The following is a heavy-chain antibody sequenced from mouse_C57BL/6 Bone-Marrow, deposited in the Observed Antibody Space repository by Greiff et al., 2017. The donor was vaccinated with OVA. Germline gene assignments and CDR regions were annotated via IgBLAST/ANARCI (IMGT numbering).Heavy chain of an antibody. V-gene: IGHV1-64*01. CDR1: GYTFTSYW. Sequence: QVQLQQPGAELVKPGASVKLSCKASGYTFTSYWMHWVKQRPGQGLEWIGMIHPNSGSTNYNEKFKSKATLTVDKSSSTAYMQLSSLTSEDSAVYYCARDYGNDKFAYWGQGTLVTVSA. CDR2: IHPNSGST. D-gene: IGHD2-2*01. J-gene: IGHJ3*01. CDR3: ARDYGNDKFAY.